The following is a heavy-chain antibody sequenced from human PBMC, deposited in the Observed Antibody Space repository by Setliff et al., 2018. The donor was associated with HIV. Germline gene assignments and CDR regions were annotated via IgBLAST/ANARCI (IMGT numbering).Heavy chain of an antibody. V-gene: IGHV4-59*01. J-gene: IGHJ3*02. CDR2: IHYTGST. Sequence: SETLSLTCTVSGGSISNYYWSWIRQPPGKGLEWIGYIHYTGSTNYDPSLKSRVAVSLDASKDQFSLRLSSVTAADTAVYYCARSDNHYSGSGSGVDWFDIWGQGTMVTV. CDR1: GGSISNYY. D-gene: IGHD3-10*01. CDR3: ARSDNHYSGSGSGVDWFDI.